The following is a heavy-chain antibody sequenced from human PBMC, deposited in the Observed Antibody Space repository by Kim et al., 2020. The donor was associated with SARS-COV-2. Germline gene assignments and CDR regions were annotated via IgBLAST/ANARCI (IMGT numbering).Heavy chain of an antibody. CDR2: IYTSGST. CDR3: ARDSVVPAATRIRYFDL. J-gene: IGHJ2*01. D-gene: IGHD2-2*01. V-gene: IGHV4-4*07. Sequence: SETLSLTCTVSGGSISSYYWSWIRQPAGKGLEWIGRIYTSGSTNYNPSLKSRVTMSVDTSKNQFSLKLSSVTAADTAVYYCARDSVVPAATRIRYFDLWGRGTLVTVSS. CDR1: GGSISSYY.